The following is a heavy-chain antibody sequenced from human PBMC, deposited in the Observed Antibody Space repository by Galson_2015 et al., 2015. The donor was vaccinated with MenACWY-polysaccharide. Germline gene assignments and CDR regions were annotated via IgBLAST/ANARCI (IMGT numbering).Heavy chain of an antibody. V-gene: IGHV3-33*01. CDR3: AREGSRIVFHAFDT. J-gene: IGHJ3*02. D-gene: IGHD2-15*01. Sequence: LRLSCAASGSRFSNSGMPWVRQAPGKGLEWVAVIQYDGSKIVYADSVKGRFTISRDNSKNTLFLEMNSLGAEDTAVYYCAREGSRIVFHAFDTWGQGTMVTVSS. CDR2: IQYDGSKI. CDR1: GSRFSNSG.